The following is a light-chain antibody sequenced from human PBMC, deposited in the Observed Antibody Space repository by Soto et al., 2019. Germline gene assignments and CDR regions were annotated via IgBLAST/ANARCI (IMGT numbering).Light chain of an antibody. CDR3: QQRSNWPPLT. CDR1: QSVSSSY. Sequence: EILMTQSPATRSVSPWERATLSCRASQSVSSSYLAWYQQKPGQAPRLLIYGASSRATGIPDRFSGNGSGTDFTLTISSLEPEDFGVYYCQQRSNWPPLTFGGGTKV. CDR2: GAS. J-gene: IGKJ4*01. V-gene: IGKV3D-20*02.